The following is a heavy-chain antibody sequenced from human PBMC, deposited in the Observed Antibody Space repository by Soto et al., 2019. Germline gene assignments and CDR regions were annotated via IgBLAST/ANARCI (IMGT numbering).Heavy chain of an antibody. CDR3: ARVGYYDFWSGYYTSGFDY. J-gene: IGHJ4*02. V-gene: IGHV1-18*01. CDR1: GYTFTSYG. D-gene: IGHD3-3*01. Sequence: ASVKVSCKASGYTFTSYGISWVRQAPGQGLEWMGWISAYNGNTNYAQKLQGRVTMTTDTSTSTAYMELRSLRSDDTAVYYCARVGYYDFWSGYYTSGFDYWGQGTLVTVSS. CDR2: ISAYNGNT.